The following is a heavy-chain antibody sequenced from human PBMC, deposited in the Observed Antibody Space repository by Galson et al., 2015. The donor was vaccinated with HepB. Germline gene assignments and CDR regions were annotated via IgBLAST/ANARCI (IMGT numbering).Heavy chain of an antibody. CDR1: GFTFSDYY. Sequence: SLRLSCAASGFTFSDYYMSWIRQAPGKGLEWVSYISSSSSHTNYADSVKGRFTISRDNAKNSLYLQMNSLRAEDTAVYYCARGGLDTAMVPQVDYWGQGTLVTVSS. CDR3: ARGGLDTAMVPQVDY. J-gene: IGHJ4*02. D-gene: IGHD5-18*01. CDR2: ISSSSSHT. V-gene: IGHV3-11*05.